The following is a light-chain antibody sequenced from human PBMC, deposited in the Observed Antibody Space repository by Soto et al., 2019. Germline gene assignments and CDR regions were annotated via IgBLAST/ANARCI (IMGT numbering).Light chain of an antibody. Sequence: DIQMTQSPSSLSASVGVRVTITCRASHDISTYLNWYQQKPGRAPKLLIYTASTLQSGVPSRFSGSGSGTDFTLIISSLQPDDFETYHCQQTYRTPLTFGQGTKVEVK. CDR2: TAS. CDR1: HDISTY. CDR3: QQTYRTPLT. J-gene: IGKJ1*01. V-gene: IGKV1-39*01.